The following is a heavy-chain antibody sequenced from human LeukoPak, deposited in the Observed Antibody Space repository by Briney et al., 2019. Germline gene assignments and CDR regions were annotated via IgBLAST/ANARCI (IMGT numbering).Heavy chain of an antibody. V-gene: IGHV4-34*01. CDR1: GFTFSSHS. D-gene: IGHD3-3*01. Sequence: PGGSLRLSCAAAGFTFSSHSMNWIRQPPGKGLEWIGEINHSGSTNYNPSLKSRVTISVDTSKNQFSLKLSSVTAADTAVYYCARSRPTYYDFWSGYYGLFDYWGQGTLVTVSS. CDR3: ARSRPTYYDFWSGYYGLFDY. J-gene: IGHJ4*02. CDR2: INHSGST.